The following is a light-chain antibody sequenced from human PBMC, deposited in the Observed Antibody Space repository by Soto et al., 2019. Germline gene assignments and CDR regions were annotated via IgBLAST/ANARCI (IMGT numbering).Light chain of an antibody. CDR3: TSYTSSITVV. V-gene: IGLV2-14*01. Sequence: QSALTQPASVSGSPGQSITISCTGTSGDVGGYNFVAWYQQHPGKAPKLMIYEVSNRPSGVSNRFSGSKSGNTAFLTISGLQAEDEADYYCTSYTSSITVVFGGGTKLTVL. CDR1: SGDVGGYNF. J-gene: IGLJ2*01. CDR2: EVS.